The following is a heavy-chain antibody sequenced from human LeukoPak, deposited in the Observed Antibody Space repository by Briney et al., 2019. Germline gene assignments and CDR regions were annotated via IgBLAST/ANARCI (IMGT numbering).Heavy chain of an antibody. CDR2: IKQDGSEK. CDR3: AREDYDSSGYYHPYFDS. J-gene: IGHJ4*02. D-gene: IGHD3-22*01. CDR1: GFIFSSYW. V-gene: IGHV3-7*01. Sequence: PGGSLRLSCAASGFIFSSYWMSWVRQAPGKGLEWVANIKQDGSEKYYVDSVKGRFTVSRDNAKNSLYLQMNSLRAEDTALYYCAREDYDSSGYYHPYFDSWGQGTLVTVSS.